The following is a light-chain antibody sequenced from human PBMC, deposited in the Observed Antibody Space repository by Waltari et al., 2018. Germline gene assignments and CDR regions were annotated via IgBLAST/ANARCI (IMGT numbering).Light chain of an antibody. Sequence: DIQLTQSPSFLSASVGDRVTITCRASQDITSFLAWYQQKPGKAPKLLIFAASTLQGGVPSRFSGSGSGTEFILTISSLLPEDFATYYCQQLKNSPLTFGGGTKVEIK. J-gene: IGKJ4*01. V-gene: IGKV1-9*01. CDR3: QQLKNSPLT. CDR2: AAS. CDR1: QDITSF.